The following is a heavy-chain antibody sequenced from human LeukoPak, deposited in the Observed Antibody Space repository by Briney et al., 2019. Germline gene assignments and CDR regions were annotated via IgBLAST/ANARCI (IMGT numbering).Heavy chain of an antibody. V-gene: IGHV3-23*01. Sequence: GGSLRLSCAASGFTFSSYPMSWVRQAPGKGLEWVSAISGSGGSTYYADSVKGRFTISRNNSKNTLYLQMNSLRAEDTAVYYCARNGYNWNNLLDAFDSGGEGTMVTVSS. CDR3: ARNGYNWNNLLDAFDS. J-gene: IGHJ3*02. CDR1: GFTFSSYP. CDR2: ISGSGGST. D-gene: IGHD1-1*01.